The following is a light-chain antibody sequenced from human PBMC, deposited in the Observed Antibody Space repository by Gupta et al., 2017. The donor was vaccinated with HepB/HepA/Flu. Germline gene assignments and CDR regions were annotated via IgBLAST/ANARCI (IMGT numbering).Light chain of an antibody. V-gene: IGLV1-40*01. CDR2: GDS. Sequence: QSVLTQPPSVSAAPGQSVTISCTGSSSNIGAGHDVHWYRQLPGTAPKLLIYGDSNRPSGVPDRFSGSKSGTSASLAITGLQAEDEADYYCQSYDSNRSGRGFGGGTRLTVL. CDR3: QSYDSNRSGRG. J-gene: IGLJ2*01. CDR1: SSNIGAGHD.